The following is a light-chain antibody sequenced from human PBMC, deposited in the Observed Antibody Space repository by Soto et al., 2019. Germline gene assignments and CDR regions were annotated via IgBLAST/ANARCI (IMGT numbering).Light chain of an antibody. CDR1: QGISSL. V-gene: IGKV1-12*01. J-gene: IGKJ1*01. Sequence: DIQMTQSPSTRSASVGDRVTITCRASQGISSLLALYQQKPGKAPKLLIYAASSLQSGVPSRFSGSGSGTDFTLTISSLQPEDFATYYCQQANSFPWTFGQGTKVDIK. CDR3: QQANSFPWT. CDR2: AAS.